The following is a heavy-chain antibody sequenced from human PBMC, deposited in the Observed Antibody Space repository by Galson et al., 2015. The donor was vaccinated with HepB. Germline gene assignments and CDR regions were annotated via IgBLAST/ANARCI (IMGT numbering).Heavy chain of an antibody. Sequence: SLRLSCAASGFTFSGSAMHWVRQASGKGLEWVGRIRRNDNNYATAYAASVTGRFTISRDDSNNMAYLQMNSLETEDTAVYYCSREYFDSSGRHKIFGSWGQGTLVTVSS. D-gene: IGHD3-22*01. CDR1: GFTFSGSA. V-gene: IGHV3-73*01. CDR3: SREYFDSSGRHKIFGS. J-gene: IGHJ4*02. CDR2: IRRNDNNYAT.